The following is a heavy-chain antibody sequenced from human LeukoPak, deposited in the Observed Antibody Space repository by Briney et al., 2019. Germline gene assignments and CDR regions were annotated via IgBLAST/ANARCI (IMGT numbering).Heavy chain of an antibody. CDR3: ARGEVGGYATNWFDP. J-gene: IGHJ5*02. CDR1: GGTFSSYA. D-gene: IGHD1-26*01. Sequence: SVKVSCKASGGTFSSYAISWVRQAPGQGLEWMGRIIPILGIANYAQKFQGRVTITADKSTSTAYMELSSLRSEDTAVYYCARGEVGGYATNWFDPWGQGTLVTVSS. CDR2: IIPILGIA. V-gene: IGHV1-69*04.